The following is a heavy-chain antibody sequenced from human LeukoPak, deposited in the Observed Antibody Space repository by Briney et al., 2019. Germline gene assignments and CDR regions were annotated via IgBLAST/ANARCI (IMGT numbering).Heavy chain of an antibody. Sequence: ASVKVSCKASGYTFTSFGISWVRQAPGQGLEWMGWISAYNANTNFAQNLQGRVTMTTDTSTSTAYMELRSLRSDDTSVYYCARVQGSSGWYIFDYWGQGTLVTVSS. D-gene: IGHD6-19*01. CDR1: GYTFTSFG. CDR3: ARVQGSSGWYIFDY. CDR2: ISAYNANT. V-gene: IGHV1-18*01. J-gene: IGHJ4*02.